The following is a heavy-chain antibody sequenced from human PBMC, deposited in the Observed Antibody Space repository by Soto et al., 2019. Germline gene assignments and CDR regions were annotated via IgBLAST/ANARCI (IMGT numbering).Heavy chain of an antibody. D-gene: IGHD2-2*01. J-gene: IGHJ6*03. V-gene: IGHV3-49*03. Sequence: GGSLRLSCTASGFTFGDYAMSWLRQAPGKGLEWVGFIRSKAYGGTTEYAASVKGRFTISRDDSKSIAYLQMNSLKTEDTAVYYCTSECSSTSCYWGNNWNRGVYYYMDVWGKGTTVTVSS. CDR2: IRSKAYGGTT. CDR1: GFTFGDYA. CDR3: TSECSSTSCYWGNNWNRGVYYYMDV.